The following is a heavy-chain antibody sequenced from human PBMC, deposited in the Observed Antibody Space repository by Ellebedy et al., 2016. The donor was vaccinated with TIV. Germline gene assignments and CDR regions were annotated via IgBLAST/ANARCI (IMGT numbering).Heavy chain of an antibody. CDR2: ISGNGGST. D-gene: IGHD3-10*01. J-gene: IGHJ6*02. Sequence: GESLKISCAASGFTFSSYAMSWVRQAPGRGLEWVSSISGNGGSTFYADSVKGRFTISRDTSKNTLYLQMNSLRAEDTAVYYCARRITKVRGVITHYYYAMDVWGQGTTVTVSS. CDR3: ARRITKVRGVITHYYYAMDV. CDR1: GFTFSSYA. V-gene: IGHV3-23*01.